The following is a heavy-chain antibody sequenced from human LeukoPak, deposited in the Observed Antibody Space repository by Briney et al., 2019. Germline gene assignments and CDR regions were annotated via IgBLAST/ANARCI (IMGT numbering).Heavy chain of an antibody. CDR2: IKHDGSEK. J-gene: IGHJ5*02. CDR3: ARGAYYYDSSGYYSGWFDP. Sequence: GGSLRLSCAASGFTFSRHWMTWVRQAPGKGLEWVANIKHDGSEKNYVDSVKGRFTISRDNAKNSLYLQMNSLRAEDTAVYYCARGAYYYDSSGYYSGWFDPWGQGTLVTVSS. D-gene: IGHD3-22*01. V-gene: IGHV3-7*01. CDR1: GFTFSRHW.